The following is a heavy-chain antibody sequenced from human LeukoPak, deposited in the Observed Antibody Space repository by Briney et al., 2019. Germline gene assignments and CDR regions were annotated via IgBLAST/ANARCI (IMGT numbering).Heavy chain of an antibody. Sequence: SETLSLTCTVSGGSISSGSYYWSWIRQPAGKGLEWIGRIYTSGSTNYNPSLKSRVTISVDTSENQFSLKLSSVTAADTAVYYCARVLGYCSSTSCHTADYWGQGTLSPSPQ. J-gene: IGHJ4*02. D-gene: IGHD2-2*01. CDR2: IYTSGST. V-gene: IGHV4-61*02. CDR1: GGSISSGSYY. CDR3: ARVLGYCSSTSCHTADY.